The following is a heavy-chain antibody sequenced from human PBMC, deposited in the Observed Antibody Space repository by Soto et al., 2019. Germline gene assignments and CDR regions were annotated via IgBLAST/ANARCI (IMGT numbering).Heavy chain of an antibody. Sequence: SETLSLTCTVSGGSISSYYWSWIRQPPGKGLEWIGYIYFRGSTNYNPSLKSRVTISVDTSKNQFSLKLSSVTAADTAVYYCARHPTVTEYYFDYWGQGTLVTVSS. CDR3: ARHPTVTEYYFDY. J-gene: IGHJ4*02. CDR2: IYFRGST. CDR1: GGSISSYY. V-gene: IGHV4-59*08. D-gene: IGHD4-17*01.